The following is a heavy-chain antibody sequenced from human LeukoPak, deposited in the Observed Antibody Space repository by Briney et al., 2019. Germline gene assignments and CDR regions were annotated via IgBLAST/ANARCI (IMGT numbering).Heavy chain of an antibody. Sequence: PGGSLRLSCAASGFTFSNYGMHWVRQAPDKGLEWVAFIQFDGSEKWYADSVKGRFAISRDNSKNTLYLQMNSLTSEDTALYYCAKDRCSSTSCPNWFDPWGQGSLVTVSS. D-gene: IGHD2-2*01. V-gene: IGHV3-30*02. CDR1: GFTFSNYG. CDR2: IQFDGSEK. J-gene: IGHJ5*02. CDR3: AKDRCSSTSCPNWFDP.